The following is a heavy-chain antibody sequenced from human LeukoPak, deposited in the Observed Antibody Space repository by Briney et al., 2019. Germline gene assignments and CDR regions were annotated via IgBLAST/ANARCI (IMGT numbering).Heavy chain of an antibody. CDR1: GFTFDDYA. CDR3: AKSTGYSYGLGRIYYFDY. J-gene: IGHJ4*02. CDR2: ISWNSGSI. V-gene: IGHV3-9*01. D-gene: IGHD5-18*01. Sequence: PGRSLRLSCAASGFTFDDYAMHWVRQAPGKGLEWVSGISWNSGSIGYADSVKGRFTISRDNAKNSLYLQMNSLRAEDTALYYCAKSTGYSYGLGRIYYFDYWGRGTLVTVSS.